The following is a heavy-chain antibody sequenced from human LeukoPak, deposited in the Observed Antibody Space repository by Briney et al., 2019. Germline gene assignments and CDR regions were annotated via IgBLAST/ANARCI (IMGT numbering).Heavy chain of an antibody. Sequence: PGGSLRLSCAASGFTFCSYGMHWVRPAPGKGVEWLAVISYDGRNKYYADSMRGRFTISRGNSKNTLYLQMNSMSAEDTAVYYCAKLELAGDPVPPDLDYWGQGTLVTVSS. V-gene: IGHV3-30*18. D-gene: IGHD7-27*01. CDR3: AKLELAGDPVPPDLDY. CDR2: ISYDGRNK. J-gene: IGHJ4*02. CDR1: GFTFCSYG.